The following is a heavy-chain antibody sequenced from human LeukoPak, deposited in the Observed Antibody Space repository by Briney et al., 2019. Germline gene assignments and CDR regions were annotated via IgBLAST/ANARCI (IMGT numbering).Heavy chain of an antibody. J-gene: IGHJ5*02. D-gene: IGHD3-3*01. Sequence: GGSLRLSCAASGFTFRSFEMNWVRQAPGKGLEWVSYISGTGAAMYYADSVKGRFTISRDSAKNSLHLQMDSLSAEDTAVYYCARDFWSGYYPEAWGQGALVIVSS. CDR2: ISGTGAAM. V-gene: IGHV3-48*03. CDR3: ARDFWSGYYPEA. CDR1: GFTFRSFE.